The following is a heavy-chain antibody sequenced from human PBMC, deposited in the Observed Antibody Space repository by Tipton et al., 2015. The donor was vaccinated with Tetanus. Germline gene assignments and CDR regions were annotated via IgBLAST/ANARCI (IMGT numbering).Heavy chain of an antibody. V-gene: IGHV3-23*01. CDR3: VSGSALDY. CDR1: GFTFSNYA. D-gene: IGHD6-25*01. Sequence: SLRLSCVASGFTFSNYAMSWVRQAPGKGLEWVSGISTSGTSKYYAASVKGRFTFSRDNAKNSLFLQMNSLRADDTAVYFCVSGSALDYWGQGTLITVSS. CDR2: ISTSGTSK. J-gene: IGHJ4*02.